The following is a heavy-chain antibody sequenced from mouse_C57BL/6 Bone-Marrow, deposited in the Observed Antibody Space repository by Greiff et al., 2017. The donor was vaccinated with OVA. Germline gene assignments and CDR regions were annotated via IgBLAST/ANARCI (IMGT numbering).Heavy chain of an antibody. V-gene: IGHV5-6*02. Sequence: DVMLVESGGDLVKPGGSLKLSCAASGFTFSSYGMSWVRQTPDKRLEWVATISSGGSYTYYPDSVKGRFTISRDNAKNTLYLQMSSLKSEDTAMYDCARRGRGFDYWGQGTTLTVSS. CDR3: ARRGRGFDY. CDR2: ISSGGSYT. CDR1: GFTFSSYG. J-gene: IGHJ2*01.